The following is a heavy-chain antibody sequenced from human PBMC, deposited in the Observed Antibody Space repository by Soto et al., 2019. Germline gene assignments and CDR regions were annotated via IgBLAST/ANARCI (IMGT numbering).Heavy chain of an antibody. CDR1: GGSISSYSYY. CDR3: ARRWEMATIDY. CDR2: IYYSGST. J-gene: IGHJ4*02. D-gene: IGHD1-26*01. Sequence: SETLSLTCTVSGGSISSYSYYWGWIRQPPGKGLEWIGSIYYSGSTYYNPSLKSRVTISVDTSKNQFSLKLSSVTAADTAVYYCARRWEMATIDYWGQGTLVTVSS. V-gene: IGHV4-39*01.